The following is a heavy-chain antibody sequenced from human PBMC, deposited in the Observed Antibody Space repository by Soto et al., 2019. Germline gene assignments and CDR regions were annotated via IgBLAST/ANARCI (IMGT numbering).Heavy chain of an antibody. D-gene: IGHD3-3*01. Sequence: QVQLVQSGAEVKKPGSSVKVSCKASGGTFSSYAISWVRQAPGQGLEWMGGIIPIFGTANYAQKFQGRVTIXXDXSXXTAYMELSSLRSEDTAVYYCARGPYDFEDYYGMDVWGQGTTVTVSS. J-gene: IGHJ6*02. CDR2: IIPIFGTA. CDR1: GGTFSSYA. V-gene: IGHV1-69*12. CDR3: ARGPYDFEDYYGMDV.